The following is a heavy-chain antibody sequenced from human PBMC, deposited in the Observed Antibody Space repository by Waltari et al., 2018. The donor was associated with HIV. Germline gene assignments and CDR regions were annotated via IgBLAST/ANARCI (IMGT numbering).Heavy chain of an antibody. CDR3: ARDICNGGSCYSYYFDY. J-gene: IGHJ4*02. CDR2: INPDNGGT. CDR1: GYSFNGFY. V-gene: IGHV1-2*02. Sequence: QVQLVQSGAEVKQPGASVKISCKASGYSFNGFYMNWARQAPGQGLEWMGWINPDNGGTKYARKFQGRVTMTRDTSNSTAYMELSRLRSDDTAVYYCARDICNGGSCYSYYFDYWGQGTLVTVSS. D-gene: IGHD2-15*01.